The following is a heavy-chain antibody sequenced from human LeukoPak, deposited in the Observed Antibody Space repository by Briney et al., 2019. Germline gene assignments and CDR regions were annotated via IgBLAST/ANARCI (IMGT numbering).Heavy chain of an antibody. D-gene: IGHD6-13*01. J-gene: IGHJ4*02. V-gene: IGHV1-18*01. CDR1: GYTFTSYG. Sequence: GASVKVSCKASGYTFTSYGISWVRQAPGQGLEWMGWISAYNGNTNYAQKLQGRVTMTTDTSTSTAYTELRSLRSDDTAVYYCARALSYSSSWYEFDYWGQGTLVTVSS. CDR2: ISAYNGNT. CDR3: ARALSYSSSWYEFDY.